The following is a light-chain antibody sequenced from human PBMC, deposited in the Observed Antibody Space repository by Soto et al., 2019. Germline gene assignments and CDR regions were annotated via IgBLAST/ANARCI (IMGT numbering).Light chain of an antibody. CDR1: SSDVGGYNY. CDR3: SSYTASGTPV. CDR2: EVS. V-gene: IGLV2-14*01. Sequence: QSALTQPASVSGSPGQSITISCTGTSSDVGGYNYLSWYQQHPGKAPKVMIYEVSNRPSGVSNRFSGSKSGNTASLTISGLQAEYEAEYFCSSYTASGTPVFGGGTKVTVL. J-gene: IGLJ3*02.